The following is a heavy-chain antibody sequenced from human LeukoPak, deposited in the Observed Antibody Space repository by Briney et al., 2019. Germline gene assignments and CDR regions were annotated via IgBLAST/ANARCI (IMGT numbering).Heavy chain of an antibody. D-gene: IGHD2-2*01. CDR2: ISGSDGRL. J-gene: IGHJ5*02. CDR1: GFTFNSYA. Sequence: GGSLRLSCAASGFTFNSYAMSWVRQAPGKGLEWVAAISGSDGRLFYADSVKGRFTISRDNSRNTVFLQMNSLTAEDTALYYCARDPAYPTVVVPAASNNWFDPWGQGTLVTVSS. CDR3: ARDPAYPTVVVPAASNNWFDP. V-gene: IGHV3-23*01.